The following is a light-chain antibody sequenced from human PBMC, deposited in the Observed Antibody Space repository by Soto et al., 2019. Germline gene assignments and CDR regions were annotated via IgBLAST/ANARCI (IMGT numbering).Light chain of an antibody. CDR2: GAS. Sequence: EIVMTQSPATLSVSPGERATLSCRASQSVGSNLAWYQQKPGQAPRLLIYGASTRTTAIPARFSGSGSGTKFTLTISSSQSEDFAVYYCQHYNNWPPYAFGQGTKLEIK. J-gene: IGKJ2*01. V-gene: IGKV3-15*01. CDR3: QHYNNWPPYA. CDR1: QSVGSN.